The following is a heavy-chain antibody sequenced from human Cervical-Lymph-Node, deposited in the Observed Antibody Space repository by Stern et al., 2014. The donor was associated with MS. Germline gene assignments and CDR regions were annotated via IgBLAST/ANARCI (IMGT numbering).Heavy chain of an antibody. CDR2: INGGPGTT. V-gene: IGHV1-3*01. J-gene: IGHJ4*02. CDR1: GYNFIDHA. CDR3: ARQPDYSDFLDF. D-gene: IGHD4-11*01. Sequence: VQLVQSGAEVKKPGASMTISCKTSGYNFIDHAIHWVRQAPGQRLEWMGWINGGPGTTKYSQKFQGRVSFTRDKAASAAYMDLSSPSPDDTAVYYCARQPDYSDFLDFWGQGTLVTVSS.